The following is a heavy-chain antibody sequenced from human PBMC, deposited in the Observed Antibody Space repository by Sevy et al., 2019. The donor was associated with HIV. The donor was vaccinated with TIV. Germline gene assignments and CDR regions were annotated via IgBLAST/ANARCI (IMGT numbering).Heavy chain of an antibody. CDR1: AFTFSGYS. J-gene: IGHJ4*02. D-gene: IGHD6-19*01. CDR3: ARDPERGPVTGSLDY. CDR2: ISSLSNYI. V-gene: IGHV3-21*01. Sequence: GGSLRLSCVVSAFTFSGYSMNWVRQAPGKGLEWVSSISSLSNYIYYADSVKGRFTISRDNAKNSLYLQMNSLRAEDTAVYYCARDPERGPVTGSLDYWGQGTLVTVSS.